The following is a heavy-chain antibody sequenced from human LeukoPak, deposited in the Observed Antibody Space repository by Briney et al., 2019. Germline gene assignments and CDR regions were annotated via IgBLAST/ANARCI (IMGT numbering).Heavy chain of an antibody. D-gene: IGHD4-17*01. J-gene: IGHJ5*02. Sequence: PSETLSLTCTVSGGSISSSSYYWGWIRQPPGKGLEWIGSIYYSGSTYYNPSLKSRVTISVDTSKNQFSLKLSSVTAADTAVYYCARHISPGDPYGNWFDPWGQGTLVTVSS. CDR1: GGSISSSSYY. CDR3: ARHISPGDPYGNWFDP. V-gene: IGHV4-39*01. CDR2: IYYSGST.